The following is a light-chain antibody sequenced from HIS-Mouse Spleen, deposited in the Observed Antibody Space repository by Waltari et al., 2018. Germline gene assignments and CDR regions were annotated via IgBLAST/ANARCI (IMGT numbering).Light chain of an antibody. Sequence: SYVLTQPPSVSVAPGKTARITCGGNNIGSKSEHWYQQKPGQAPVLVVYDDSGRPSGSPDRLSGSNSGNTATLTISRVEAGDEADYYCQVWDSSSDPVVFGGGTKLTVL. CDR1: NIGSKS. V-gene: IGLV3-21*03. J-gene: IGLJ2*01. CDR2: DDS. CDR3: QVWDSSSDPVV.